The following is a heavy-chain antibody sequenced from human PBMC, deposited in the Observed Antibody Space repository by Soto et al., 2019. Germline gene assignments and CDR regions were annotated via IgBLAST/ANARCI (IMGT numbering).Heavy chain of an antibody. CDR2: MRGSSSTT. CDR1: GLTFSNYA. D-gene: IGHD1-7*01. J-gene: IGHJ4*02. Sequence: QPGGSLRLSCAPSGLTFSNYAMRWVRQAPGGGLEWVSSMRGSSSTTYYADSVRGRFTISRDRSKNTLYLQMSSLRAEDTALYYCAKNQERELPRVIDFWGQGTLVTVSS. V-gene: IGHV3-23*01. CDR3: AKNQERELPRVIDF.